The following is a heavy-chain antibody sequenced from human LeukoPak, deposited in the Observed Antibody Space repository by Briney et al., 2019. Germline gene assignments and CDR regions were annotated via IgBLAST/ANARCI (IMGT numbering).Heavy chain of an antibody. Sequence: GGSLRLSCAASGFTFSSYAMSWVRQAPGKGLEWVSTISGSGGSTYYADSVKGRFTISRDNSKNTLYLQMNSLRAEDMAVYYCAKGPYMVRGDYDLDYWGQGTLVTVSS. V-gene: IGHV3-23*01. CDR3: AKGPYMVRGDYDLDY. D-gene: IGHD3-10*01. CDR1: GFTFSSYA. CDR2: ISGSGGST. J-gene: IGHJ4*02.